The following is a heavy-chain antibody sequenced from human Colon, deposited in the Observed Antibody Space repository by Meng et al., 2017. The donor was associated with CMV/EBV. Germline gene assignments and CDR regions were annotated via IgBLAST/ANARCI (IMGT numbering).Heavy chain of an antibody. Sequence: GESLKISCAASGFTVSSNYMTWVRQAPGKGLEWVSYISSSGSTIYYADSVKGRFTISRDNAKNSLYLQMNSLRAEDTAVYYCARDGTYCSSTSCYNGMDVWGQGTTVTVSS. CDR2: ISSSGSTI. V-gene: IGHV3-48*03. CDR1: GFTVSSNY. J-gene: IGHJ6*02. D-gene: IGHD2-2*02. CDR3: ARDGTYCSSTSCYNGMDV.